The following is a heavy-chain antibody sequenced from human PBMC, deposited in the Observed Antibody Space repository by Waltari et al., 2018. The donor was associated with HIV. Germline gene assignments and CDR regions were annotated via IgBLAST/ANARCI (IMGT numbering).Heavy chain of an antibody. J-gene: IGHJ4*02. V-gene: IGHV3-15*01. Sequence: EVQLVESGGGLVKPGGSLRLSCAASGFTFSNAWMSWVRQAPGKGLGWVGRNKSKTDGGTTDYAAPVKGRFTISRDDSKNTLYLQMNSLKTEDTAVYYCTTGGSYYFDYWGQGTLVTVSS. CDR1: GFTFSNAW. D-gene: IGHD1-26*01. CDR2: NKSKTDGGTT. CDR3: TTGGSYYFDY.